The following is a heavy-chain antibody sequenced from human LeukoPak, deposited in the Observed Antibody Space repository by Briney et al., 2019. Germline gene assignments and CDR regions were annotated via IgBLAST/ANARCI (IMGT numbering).Heavy chain of an antibody. Sequence: GRSLRLSCAASGFTFSSYAMHWVRQAPGKGLEWVAVISYDGSNKYYADSVKGRFTISRDNSKNTLYLQMNSLRAEDTAVYYCARYWLHSYYFDYWGQGTLVTVSS. J-gene: IGHJ4*02. CDR2: ISYDGSNK. CDR3: ARYWLHSYYFDY. CDR1: GFTFSSYA. V-gene: IGHV3-30*04. D-gene: IGHD3-9*01.